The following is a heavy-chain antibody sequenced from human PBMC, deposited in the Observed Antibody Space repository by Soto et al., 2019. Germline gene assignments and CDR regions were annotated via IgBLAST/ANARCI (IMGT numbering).Heavy chain of an antibody. CDR2: INPSGGST. CDR1: GYTFTSYY. V-gene: IGHV1-46*01. CDR3: ARSRITMVRGVAAPGY. D-gene: IGHD3-10*01. J-gene: IGHJ4*02. Sequence: ASVKVSCKASGYTFTSYYMHWVRQAPGQGLEWMGIINPSGGSTSYAQKFQGRVTMTRDTSTSTVYMELSSLRSEDTAVYYCARSRITMVRGVAAPGYWGQGTLVTVSS.